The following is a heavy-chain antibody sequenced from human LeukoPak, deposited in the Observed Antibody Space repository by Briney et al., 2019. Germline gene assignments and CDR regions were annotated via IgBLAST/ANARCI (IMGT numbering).Heavy chain of an antibody. J-gene: IGHJ4*02. CDR2: ISSSGSTI. Sequence: SMKLPSTDYGFSITRYRKRWESQAPGEGLERNSYISSSGSTIYYADSVKRRFTISRDNAKDSLYLQMNSLRAEDTAVYYCARDHRSQYSSSWYGGIYFDYWGQGTLVTVSS. D-gene: IGHD6-13*01. V-gene: IGHV3-48*03. CDR3: ARDHRSQYSSSWYGGIYFDY. CDR1: GFSITRYR.